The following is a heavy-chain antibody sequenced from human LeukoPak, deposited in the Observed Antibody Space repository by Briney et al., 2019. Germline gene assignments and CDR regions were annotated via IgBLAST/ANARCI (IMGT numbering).Heavy chain of an antibody. Sequence: PGGSPRLSCAASGFTFTTFPMHWVRQPPGKGLEWVAVISYDGTDKYYADSVKGRFTISRDNSKSTLYLQMDSLRAEDTAVYYCASPNSMAGTHYFHYWGQGTLVTVSS. CDR2: ISYDGTDK. V-gene: IGHV3-30*04. CDR3: ASPNSMAGTHYFHY. CDR1: GFTFTTFP. D-gene: IGHD6-19*01. J-gene: IGHJ4*02.